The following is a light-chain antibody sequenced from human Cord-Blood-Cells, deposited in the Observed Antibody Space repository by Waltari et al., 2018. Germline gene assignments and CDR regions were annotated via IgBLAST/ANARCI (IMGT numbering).Light chain of an antibody. J-gene: IGKJ2*01. CDR2: DAS. CDR3: QQRSNWPLYT. Sequence: IVLTQTPATRSLSPGERATLSCRASQSVSSYLAWYQQKPGQAPRLLIYDASNRATGIPARFSGSGSGTDFTLTISSLEPEDFAVYYCQQRSNWPLYTFGQGTKLEIK. CDR1: QSVSSY. V-gene: IGKV3-11*01.